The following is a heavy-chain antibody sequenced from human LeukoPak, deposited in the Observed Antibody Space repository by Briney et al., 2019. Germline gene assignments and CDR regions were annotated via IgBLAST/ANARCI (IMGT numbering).Heavy chain of an antibody. J-gene: IGHJ4*02. D-gene: IGHD6-13*01. CDR3: AKAIAATGRWWIFDY. Sequence: GGSLRLSCAASGFTFSNYDMGWVRQAPGKGLEWVSSISGSGSSTYYADSVKGRFTISRDNPKNAQYLQMSSLRAEDTAVYYCAKAIAATGRWWIFDYWGQGTLVTVSS. CDR1: GFTFSNYD. CDR2: ISGSGSST. V-gene: IGHV3-23*01.